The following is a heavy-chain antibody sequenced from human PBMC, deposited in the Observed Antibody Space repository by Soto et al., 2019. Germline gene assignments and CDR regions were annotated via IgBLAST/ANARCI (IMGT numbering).Heavy chain of an antibody. V-gene: IGHV3-15*01. CDR3: TTSGYTYGNSVDY. CDR1: GFTFSDAW. D-gene: IGHD5-18*01. CDR2: IKRKNDGGTT. J-gene: IGHJ4*02. Sequence: EVQLVESGGGLVKPGGSLRLSCAASGFTFSDAWMTWVRQAPGKGLEWVGRIKRKNDGGTTDYVAPVKGRFTISRDDSKNTLYLQMNSLKTEDTAVYYCTTSGYTYGNSVDYWGQGTPVTVSS.